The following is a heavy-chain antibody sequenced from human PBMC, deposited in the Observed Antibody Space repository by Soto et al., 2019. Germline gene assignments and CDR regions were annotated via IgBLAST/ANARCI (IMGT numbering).Heavy chain of an antibody. D-gene: IGHD6-13*01. J-gene: IGHJ4*02. Sequence: EVQLVESGGALVQPGGSLRLSCAASGFTFSSYDFHWVRQTTGKGLEWVSGIGKAGDTYYAGSVKGRFTTSRENAKNSLYLQMNSLRAGDTAVYYCTRGAAGFDYWGQGTLVTVSS. CDR2: IGKAGDT. V-gene: IGHV3-13*01. CDR3: TRGAAGFDY. CDR1: GFTFSSYD.